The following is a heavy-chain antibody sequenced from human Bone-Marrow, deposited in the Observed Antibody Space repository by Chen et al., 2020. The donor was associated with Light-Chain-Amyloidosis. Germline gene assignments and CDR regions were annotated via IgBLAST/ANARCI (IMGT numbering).Heavy chain of an antibody. V-gene: IGHV3-48*02. Sequence: EVQLVESGGGLVQPGGSLRLSCAAPGFTFSSYSMSWVRQAPGKGLEWVSYISSSSSTVYYADSVKGRFTISRDNAKNSLYLQMNSLRDEDTALYYCARAGGSSWFYGMDVWGQGTTVTVSS. J-gene: IGHJ6*02. CDR2: ISSSSSTV. CDR3: ARAGGSSWFYGMDV. CDR1: GFTFSSYS. D-gene: IGHD6-13*01.